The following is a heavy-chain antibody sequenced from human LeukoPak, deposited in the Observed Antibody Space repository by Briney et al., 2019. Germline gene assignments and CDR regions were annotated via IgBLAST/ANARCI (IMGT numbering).Heavy chain of an antibody. CDR2: MSGSGGST. CDR3: AKVTSPYGSGYYFDY. D-gene: IGHD3-10*01. Sequence: GGSLRLSCAASGFPFSSYGMHWVRQAPGKGLEWVSGMSGSGGSTYYADSVKGRFTISRDNSKNTLYLQMNSLRAEDTAVYYCAKVTSPYGSGYYFDYWGQGTLVTVSS. V-gene: IGHV3-23*01. CDR1: GFPFSSYG. J-gene: IGHJ4*02.